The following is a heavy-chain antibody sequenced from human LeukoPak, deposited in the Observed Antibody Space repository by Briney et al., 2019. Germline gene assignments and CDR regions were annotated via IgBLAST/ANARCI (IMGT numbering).Heavy chain of an antibody. J-gene: IGHJ4*02. CDR1: GVSISSGGYY. CDR2: IYYSGST. CDR3: ARGEDYYDSSGQSITFGY. V-gene: IGHV4-31*03. Sequence: SETLSLTCTVSGVSISSGGYYWRWLRQHPGKGLEWIGYIYYSGSTYYNPSLKSRVTISVDTSKNQFSLKLSSVTAADTAVYYCARGEDYYDSSGQSITFGYWGQGTLVTVSS. D-gene: IGHD3-22*01.